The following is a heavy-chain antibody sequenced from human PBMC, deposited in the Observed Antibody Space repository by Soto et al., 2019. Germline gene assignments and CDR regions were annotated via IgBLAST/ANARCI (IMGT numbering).Heavy chain of an antibody. CDR2: IYYGGST. V-gene: IGHV4-38-2*01. CDR3: AGGRFLEWLPRGGNGMDV. D-gene: IGHD3-3*01. Sequence: PSDTMSLTRAASGDCISSGYHWAWIRQPPGKGLEWIASIYYGGSTYYNPSLKSRVTISVDTSKNQFSLKLSSVTAADTAVYYCAGGRFLEWLPRGGNGMDVWGQGTTVTV. CDR1: GDCISSGYH. J-gene: IGHJ6*02.